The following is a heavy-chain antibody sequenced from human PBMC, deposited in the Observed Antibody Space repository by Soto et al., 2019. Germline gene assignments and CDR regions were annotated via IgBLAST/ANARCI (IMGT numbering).Heavy chain of an antibody. V-gene: IGHV3-74*01. J-gene: IGHJ4*02. CDR1: GFSFSEYW. Sequence: EVHLVESGGGVVQPGGSLTLSCAASGFSFSEYWMHWVRQAPGKGLEWVSWIQSDGYCPSYADSVKGRFTISRDNAKKTLYLQMNSLGAEDTSVYFWAKFLHSGYDSEYWGQGTLVTVSS. CDR3: AKFLHSGYDSEY. D-gene: IGHD5-12*01. CDR2: IQSDGYCP.